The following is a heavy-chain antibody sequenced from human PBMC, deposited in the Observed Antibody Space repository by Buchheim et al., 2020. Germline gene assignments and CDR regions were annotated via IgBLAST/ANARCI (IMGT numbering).Heavy chain of an antibody. D-gene: IGHD1-14*01. J-gene: IGHJ4*02. CDR2: ISGSGSNK. Sequence: EVHLVESGGDLVQPGGSLRLSCAVSGFTLSSYEMNWVRQAPGKGLEWVSYISGSGSNKDYADSVRGRFTISRDNSENSLYLQMNSLRAEDSAVYYCARERTTSGFDYWGQGTL. CDR3: ARERTTSGFDY. V-gene: IGHV3-48*03. CDR1: GFTLSSYE.